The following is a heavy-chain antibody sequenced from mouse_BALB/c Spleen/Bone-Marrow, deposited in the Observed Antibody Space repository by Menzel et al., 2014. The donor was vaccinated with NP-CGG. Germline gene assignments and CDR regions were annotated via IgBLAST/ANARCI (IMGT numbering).Heavy chain of an antibody. CDR2: IWGDGST. CDR1: GFSLTGYG. Sequence: VQLVESGPGLVAPSQSLSITCTASGFSLTGYGVNWVRQPPGKGLEWLGMIWGDGSTDYNSALESRLSISKDNSKSHVFIKMNSLLTEDTAGYDCARGSDRYDGYFDDWGPGTTVTVSS. V-gene: IGHV2-6-7*01. CDR3: ARGSDRYDGYFDD. D-gene: IGHD2-14*01. J-gene: IGHJ1*01.